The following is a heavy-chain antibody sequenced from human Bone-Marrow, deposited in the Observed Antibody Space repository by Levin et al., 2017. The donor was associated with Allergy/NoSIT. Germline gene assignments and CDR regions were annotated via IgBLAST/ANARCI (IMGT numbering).Heavy chain of an antibody. V-gene: IGHV3-30-3*01. CDR3: ARVRGYLAFDI. CDR1: GFTFSSYA. D-gene: IGHD6-13*01. Sequence: GESLKISCAASGFTFSSYAMHWVRQAPGKGLEWVAVISYDGSNKYYADSVKGRFTISRDNSKNTLYLQMNSLRAEDTAVYYCARVRGYLAFDIWGQGTMVTVSS. CDR2: ISYDGSNK. J-gene: IGHJ3*02.